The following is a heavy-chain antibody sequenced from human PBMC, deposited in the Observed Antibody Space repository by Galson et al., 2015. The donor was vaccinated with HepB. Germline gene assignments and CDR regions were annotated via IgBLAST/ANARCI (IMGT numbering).Heavy chain of an antibody. CDR3: VRNMKPLLTILRGFDP. V-gene: IGHV3-30*04. Sequence: SLRLSCAASGFAFSSYAIHWVRQTPGKGLEWVAVISSNAKNDQYADSVKGRFTISRDNSKNTVHLQMNSLRPEDTAVYYCVRNMKPLLTILRGFDPWGQGTLVIVST. CDR1: GFAFSSYA. CDR2: ISSNAKND. J-gene: IGHJ5*02. D-gene: IGHD2/OR15-2a*01.